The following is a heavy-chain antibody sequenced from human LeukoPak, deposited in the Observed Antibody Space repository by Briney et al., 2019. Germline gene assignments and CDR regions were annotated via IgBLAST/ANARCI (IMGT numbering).Heavy chain of an antibody. V-gene: IGHV3-23*01. D-gene: IGHD3-22*01. Sequence: GGSLRLSSAASGFTFSGYAMTWVRQAPGKGLEWVSGISNSGTSTYYVDSVKGRFTISRDNSKNTLYLQMISLRAEDTAVYYCAKVASSGSQYYFDYWGQGTLVTVSS. CDR1: GFTFSGYA. CDR3: AKVASSGSQYYFDY. CDR2: ISNSGTST. J-gene: IGHJ4*02.